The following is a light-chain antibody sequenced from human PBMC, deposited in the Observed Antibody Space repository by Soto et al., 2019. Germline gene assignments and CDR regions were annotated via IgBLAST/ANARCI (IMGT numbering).Light chain of an antibody. CDR2: GAS. Sequence: ESVLTQSPGTLSLSPGERATLSCRASQSVSSSYLAWYQQKRGQAPRLLIYGASTRATDIPDRFSGSGSGTDFTLTISRLEPEDFAVYYCQQFVGSSYTFGQGTKVEIK. CDR3: QQFVGSSYT. J-gene: IGKJ2*01. CDR1: QSVSSSY. V-gene: IGKV3-20*01.